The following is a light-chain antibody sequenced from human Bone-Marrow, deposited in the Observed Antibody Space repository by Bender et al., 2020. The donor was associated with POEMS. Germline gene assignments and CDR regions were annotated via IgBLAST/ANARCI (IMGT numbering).Light chain of an antibody. V-gene: IGLV2-23*02. Sequence: LTQPPSVSVSPGQTASITCTGTSSDVGSYNLVSWYQHHPGKAPQLIIYEVTKRPSGVSNRFSGSKSGNTASLTISGLQAEDEADYYCSSYAGTGAVFGTGTTVTVL. CDR1: SSDVGSYNL. CDR2: EVT. CDR3: SSYAGTGAV. J-gene: IGLJ1*01.